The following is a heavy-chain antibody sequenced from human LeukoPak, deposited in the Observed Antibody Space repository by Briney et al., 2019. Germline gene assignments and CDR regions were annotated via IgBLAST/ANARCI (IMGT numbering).Heavy chain of an antibody. Sequence: KPSETLSLTCTVSGGSISSYYWSWIRQPPGKGLEWIGYIYYSGSTNYNPSLKSRVTISVDTSKNQFSLKLSSVTAADTAVYYCARDHASHGMDVWGQGTTVTVSS. CDR1: GGSISSYY. J-gene: IGHJ6*02. V-gene: IGHV4-59*01. CDR2: IYYSGST. CDR3: ARDHASHGMDV. D-gene: IGHD6-6*01.